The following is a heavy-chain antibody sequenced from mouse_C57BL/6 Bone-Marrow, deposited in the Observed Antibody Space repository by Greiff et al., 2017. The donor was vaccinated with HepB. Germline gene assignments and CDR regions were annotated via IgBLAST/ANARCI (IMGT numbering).Heavy chain of an antibody. CDR3: ARDHMDY. J-gene: IGHJ4*01. V-gene: IGHV7-1*01. Sequence: DVMLVESGGGLVQSGRSLRLSCATSGFTFSDFYMEWVRQAPGKGLEWIAASRNKANDYTTEYSASVKGRFIVSRDTSQSILYLQMNALRAEDTAIYYCARDHMDYWGQGTSVTVSS. CDR1: GFTFSDFY. CDR2: SRNKANDYTT.